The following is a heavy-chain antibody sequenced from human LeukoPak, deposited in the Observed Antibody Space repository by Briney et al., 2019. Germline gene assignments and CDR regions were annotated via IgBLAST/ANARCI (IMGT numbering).Heavy chain of an antibody. D-gene: IGHD1-26*01. V-gene: IGHV1-2*02. CDR2: INPNSGGT. Sequence: ASVKVSCKASGYTFTGYYMNWVRQAPGQGLEWLGWINPNSGGTNYAQKFQGRVTMTRDTSISTAYMELSRLKSDDTAVYYCASMKKGAEWELTFHYWGQGTLVTVSS. CDR3: ASMKKGAEWELTFHY. J-gene: IGHJ4*02. CDR1: GYTFTGYY.